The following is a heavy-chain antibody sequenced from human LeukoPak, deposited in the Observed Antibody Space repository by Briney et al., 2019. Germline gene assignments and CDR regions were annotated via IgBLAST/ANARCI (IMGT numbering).Heavy chain of an antibody. D-gene: IGHD5-12*01. CDR3: ARGFDSKSTYFDY. J-gene: IGHJ4*02. Sequence: SETLSLSCTVSGGSISNSYWNWIRQPPGKGLEWIGYIYYSGTPNYNPSLRSRVTISVDTSKNQFSLRLTSVTAADTAVYYCARGFDSKSTYFDYWGQGTLVTVSS. CDR1: GGSISNSY. CDR2: IYYSGTP. V-gene: IGHV4-59*01.